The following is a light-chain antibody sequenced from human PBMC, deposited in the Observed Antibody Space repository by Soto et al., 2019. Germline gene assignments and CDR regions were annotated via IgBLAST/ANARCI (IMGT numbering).Light chain of an antibody. CDR1: KLGDKY. CDR2: QDT. CDR3: QAWDRSTPRV. J-gene: IGLJ3*02. V-gene: IGLV3-1*01. Sequence: SYELIQPPSVSVSPGQTASITCSGDKLGDKYACWYQQKPGQSPVLVIFQDTRRPSGIPERFSGSNSGNTATLTISGTQAMDEADYYCQAWDRSTPRVFGGGTKLTVL.